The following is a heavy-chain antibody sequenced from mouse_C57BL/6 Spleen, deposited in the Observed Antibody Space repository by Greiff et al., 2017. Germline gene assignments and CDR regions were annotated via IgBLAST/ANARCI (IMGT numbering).Heavy chain of an antibody. CDR1: GFTFSDYG. Sequence: EVKLMESGGGLVKPGGSLKLSCAASGFTFSDYGMHWVRQAPEKGLEWVAYISSGSSTIYYADTVKGRFTISRNNAKNTLFLQMTRLRSEDTAMYYCANYYGSSPYAMDYWGQGTSVTVSS. D-gene: IGHD1-1*01. CDR3: ANYYGSSPYAMDY. CDR2: ISSGSSTI. J-gene: IGHJ4*01. V-gene: IGHV5-17*01.